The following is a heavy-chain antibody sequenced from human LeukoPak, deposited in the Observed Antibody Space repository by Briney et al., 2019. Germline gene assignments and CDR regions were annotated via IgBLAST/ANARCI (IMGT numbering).Heavy chain of an antibody. CDR1: GFTFSSYW. CDR2: IKQDGSEK. Sequence: GGSLRLSCAASGFTFSSYWMSWVRQAPGKGLEWVANIKQDGSEKHYVDSVKGRFTISRDKAKNSLYLQMNSLRAKDTAVYYCAKDRAPAAGDDAFDIWGQGTMVTVSS. D-gene: IGHD2-2*01. CDR3: AKDRAPAAGDDAFDI. J-gene: IGHJ3*02. V-gene: IGHV3-7*03.